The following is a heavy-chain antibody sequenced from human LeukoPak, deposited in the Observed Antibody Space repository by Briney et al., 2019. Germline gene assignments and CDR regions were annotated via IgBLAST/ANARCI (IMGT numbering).Heavy chain of an antibody. CDR2: INSDGSST. CDR3: ARVGRFYYDSSTDVFDI. CDR1: GFTFSSYW. V-gene: IGHV3-74*01. J-gene: IGHJ3*02. D-gene: IGHD3-22*01. Sequence: GGSLRLSCAASGFTFSSYWMHWVRQAPGKGLVWVSRINSDGSSTSYADSVKGRFTISRDNAKNTLYLQMNSLRAEDTAVYYCARVGRFYYDSSTDVFDIWGQGTMVTVSS.